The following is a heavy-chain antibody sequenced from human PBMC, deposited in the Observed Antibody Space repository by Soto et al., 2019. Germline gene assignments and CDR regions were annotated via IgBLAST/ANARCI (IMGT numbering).Heavy chain of an antibody. D-gene: IGHD4-4*01. Sequence: QVQLVQSGAEVKKPGSSVKVFCKASGGTFSSYAISWVRQAPGQGLEWMGGIIPIFGTANYAQKFQGRVTITADKSTSTAYMELSSLRSEDTAVYYCARDRRYSNKAYYGMDVWGQGTTVTVSS. J-gene: IGHJ6*02. CDR3: ARDRRYSNKAYYGMDV. CDR2: IIPIFGTA. CDR1: GGTFSSYA. V-gene: IGHV1-69*06.